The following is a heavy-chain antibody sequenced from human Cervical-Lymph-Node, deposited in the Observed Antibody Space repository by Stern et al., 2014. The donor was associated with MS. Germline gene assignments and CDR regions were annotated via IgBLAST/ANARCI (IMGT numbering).Heavy chain of an antibody. D-gene: IGHD4-17*01. V-gene: IGHV4-4*07. J-gene: IGHJ4*02. CDR3: TTGDGAFDF. CDR2: LYSSGKT. Sequence: QEQLQESGPGLVKPSETLSLTCIVSGGSISSWYWNWIRQPAGKRLEWIGRLYSSGKTNYNPSLKSRVTMSVDLSKNHFSLQLNSVTAADTAVYYCTTGDGAFDFWGQGTLVTASS. CDR1: GGSISSWY.